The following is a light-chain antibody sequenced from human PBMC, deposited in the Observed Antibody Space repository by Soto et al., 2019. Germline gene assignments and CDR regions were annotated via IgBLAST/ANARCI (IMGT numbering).Light chain of an antibody. CDR2: DAS. CDR3: QHLSNWLFT. CDR1: QSVSSY. Sequence: EIVLTQSPATLSLSPGERATLSCRASQSVSSYLAWYQQKPGQAPRLLIYDASNRATGIPARFSGSGSGTDFTLTISSLEPEDFAVYYFQHLSNWLFTFGPGTKVDIK. V-gene: IGKV3-11*01. J-gene: IGKJ3*01.